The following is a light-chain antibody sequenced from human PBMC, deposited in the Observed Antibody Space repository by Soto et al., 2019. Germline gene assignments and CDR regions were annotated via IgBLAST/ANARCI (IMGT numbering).Light chain of an antibody. V-gene: IGLV3-16*01. J-gene: IGLJ2*01. Sequence: SYELTQPPSVSVSLGQMARITCSGEALPKKYAYWYQQKPGQFPVLVIYKDSERPSGIPERLSGSSSGTIVTLTISGVQAEDETDYYCLSADSSGTVVFGGGTKLTVL. CDR2: KDS. CDR3: LSADSSGTVV. CDR1: ALPKKY.